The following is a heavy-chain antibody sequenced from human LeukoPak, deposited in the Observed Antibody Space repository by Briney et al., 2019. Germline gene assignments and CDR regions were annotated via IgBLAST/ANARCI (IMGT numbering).Heavy chain of an antibody. D-gene: IGHD6-6*01. CDR3: ARAYSSSSGRPFDY. J-gene: IGHJ4*02. CDR2: IYYTGTT. V-gene: IGHV4-59*11. Sequence: PSETLSLTCTVSGGSISSHYWSWIRQPPGKELEWIGYIYYTGTTNYKPSLKSRVTISVDTSKNQFSLNLTSVTAADTAVYYCARAYSSSSGRPFDYWGQGTLVTVSS. CDR1: GGSISSHY.